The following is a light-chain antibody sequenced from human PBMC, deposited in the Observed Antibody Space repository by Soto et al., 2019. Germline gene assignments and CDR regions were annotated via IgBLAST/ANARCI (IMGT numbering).Light chain of an antibody. CDR2: DVT. Sequence: QSALTQPASVSGSPGQSITISCTGTSSDVGGFNYVSWYQQHPGKAPKLMIYDVTNRPSGVSYRFSGSKSGNTASLTISGLQAEDEADYYCCSYAGSFYVFGTGTKVTVL. V-gene: IGLV2-14*03. CDR3: CSYAGSFYV. J-gene: IGLJ1*01. CDR1: SSDVGGFNY.